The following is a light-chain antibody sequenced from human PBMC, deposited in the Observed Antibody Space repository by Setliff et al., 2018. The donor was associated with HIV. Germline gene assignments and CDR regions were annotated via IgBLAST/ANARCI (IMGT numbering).Light chain of an antibody. V-gene: IGLV2-14*01. J-gene: IGLJ1*01. CDR3: SSYAITNTLP. CDR1: SSDVGGYSY. CDR2: EVR. Sequence: QSALAQPASVSGSPGQSITISCTGTSSDVGGYSYLSWYQQHPGKAPKLIIYEVRNRPSGVSNRFSGSKSGNTASLTISGLQAEDEADYYCSSYAITNTLPFGTGTKVTVL.